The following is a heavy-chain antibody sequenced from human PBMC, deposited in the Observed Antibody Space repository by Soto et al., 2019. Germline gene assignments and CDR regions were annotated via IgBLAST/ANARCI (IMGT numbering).Heavy chain of an antibody. V-gene: IGHV4-34*01. D-gene: IGHD1-1*01. CDR3: ARVERGTATTVVDAFDI. Sequence: QVPLQQWGAGLLKPSETLSLTCAVYGGFVSSGSSYWSWIRQPPGKGLGWIGEMSHSGGTHFNPSLKSRVTISVDTSKNQFSLKMSSVTAADTALYYCARVERGTATTVVDAFDIWGPGTMVNVSS. CDR2: MSHSGGT. CDR1: GGFVSSGSSY. J-gene: IGHJ3*02.